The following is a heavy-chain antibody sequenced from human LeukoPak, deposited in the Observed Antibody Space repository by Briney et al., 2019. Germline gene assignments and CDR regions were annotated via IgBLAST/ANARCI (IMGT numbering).Heavy chain of an antibody. CDR2: INPDGSRI. CDR3: ARATYYYYDSSGFNFDY. D-gene: IGHD3-22*01. Sequence: GGSLRLSCAASGFTFSTSWMTWVRQAPGKGLDWLGNINPDGSRINYVDSVKGRFTFSRDNAKNSLFLQMNSLRAEDTAVYYCARATYYYYDSSGFNFDYWGQGTLVTVSS. J-gene: IGHJ4*02. V-gene: IGHV3-7*01. CDR1: GFTFSTSW.